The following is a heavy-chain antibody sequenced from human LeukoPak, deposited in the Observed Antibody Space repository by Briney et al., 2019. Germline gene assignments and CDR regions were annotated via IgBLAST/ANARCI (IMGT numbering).Heavy chain of an antibody. CDR1: GGSISSSSYY. CDR2: IYYSGST. V-gene: IGHV4-39*07. D-gene: IGHD6-19*01. J-gene: IGHJ4*02. CDR3: ARLVSGVGYFDY. Sequence: SETPSLTCTVSGGSISSSSYYWSWIRQPPGKGLEWIGSIYYSGSTYYNPSLKSRVTISVDTSKNQFSLKLTSVTAADTAVYYCARLVSGVGYFDYWGQGTLVTVSS.